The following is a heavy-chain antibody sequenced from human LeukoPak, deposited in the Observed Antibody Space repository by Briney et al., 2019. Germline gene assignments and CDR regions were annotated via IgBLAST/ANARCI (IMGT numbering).Heavy chain of an antibody. CDR1: GGSISSYY. D-gene: IGHD6-13*01. CDR3: ARDTTYPRYSSSWYEGSWFDP. J-gene: IGHJ5*02. CDR2: IYTSGST. V-gene: IGHV4-4*07. Sequence: SETLSLTCTVSGGSISSYYWSWIRQPAGKGLEWIGRIYTSGSTNYNPSLKSRVTMSVDTSKNQFPLKLSSVTAADTAVYYCARDTTYPRYSSSWYEGSWFDPWGQGTLVTVSS.